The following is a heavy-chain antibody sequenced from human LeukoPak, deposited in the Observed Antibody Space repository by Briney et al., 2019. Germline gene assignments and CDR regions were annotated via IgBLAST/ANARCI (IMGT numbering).Heavy chain of an antibody. CDR1: GFTFSSYG. CDR2: IWYDGSNK. D-gene: IGHD3-16*01. V-gene: IGHV3-33*01. CDR3: ARDGGEGRSPFDY. J-gene: IGHJ4*02. Sequence: GGSLRLSCAASGFTFSSYGMHWVRQAPGKGLEWVAVIWYDGSNKYYADSVKGRFTISRDNSKNTLYLQMNSLRAEDTAVYYCARDGGEGRSPFDYWGQGTLVTVSS.